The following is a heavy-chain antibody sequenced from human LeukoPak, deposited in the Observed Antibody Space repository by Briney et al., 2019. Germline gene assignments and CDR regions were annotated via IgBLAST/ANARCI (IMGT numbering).Heavy chain of an antibody. J-gene: IGHJ3*02. V-gene: IGHV3-21*01. CDR1: GFTFSDYS. D-gene: IGHD4-17*01. CDR3: ARWDYGDYDAFDI. CDR2: ITSSSNYI. Sequence: GGSLRLSCAASGFTFSDYSMNWVRQAPGKGLEWVSLITSSSNYIYYADSVKGRFTVSRDNAKKSLYLQMNSLRAGDTAVYYCARWDYGDYDAFDIWGQGTMVTVSS.